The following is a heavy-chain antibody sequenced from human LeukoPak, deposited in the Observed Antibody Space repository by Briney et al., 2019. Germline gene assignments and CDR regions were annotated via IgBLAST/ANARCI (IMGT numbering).Heavy chain of an antibody. CDR2: IKQDGGEK. J-gene: IGHJ4*02. V-gene: IGHV3-7*01. CDR3: ARERSGWYERWLDY. CDR1: GFTFSGYW. D-gene: IGHD6-19*01. Sequence: PGGSLRLSCAASGFTFSGYWMTWVRQAPGKGLEWVANIKQDGGEKNYVDSVKGRFTTSRDNAKNSLYLQMNSLRVEDTAVYYCARERSGWYERWLDYWGQGTLVTVSS.